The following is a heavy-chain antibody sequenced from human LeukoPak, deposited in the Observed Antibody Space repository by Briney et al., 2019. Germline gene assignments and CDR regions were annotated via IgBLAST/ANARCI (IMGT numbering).Heavy chain of an antibody. Sequence: SETLSLTCAVYGGSFSGYYWSWIRRPPGKGLEWIGEINHSGSANYNPSLKSRVTISVDTSKNQFSLKLSSVTAADTAVYYCARGYSHSSWFDPWGQGTLVTVSS. CDR1: GGSFSGYY. CDR2: INHSGSA. V-gene: IGHV4-34*01. J-gene: IGHJ5*02. D-gene: IGHD6-13*01. CDR3: ARGYSHSSWFDP.